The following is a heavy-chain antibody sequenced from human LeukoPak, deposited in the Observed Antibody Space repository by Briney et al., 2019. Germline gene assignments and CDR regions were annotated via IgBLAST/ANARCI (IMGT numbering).Heavy chain of an antibody. Sequence: PSQTLSLTCTVSGGSISSGDYYWSWIRQPPGKGLVWIGYIYYSGSTYYNPSLKSRVTISVDTSKNQFSLKLSSVTAADTAVYYCARVKNYGSGSYFQFDYWGQGTLVTVSS. CDR3: ARVKNYGSGSYFQFDY. D-gene: IGHD3-10*01. J-gene: IGHJ4*02. CDR2: IYYSGST. V-gene: IGHV4-30-4*01. CDR1: GGSISSGDYY.